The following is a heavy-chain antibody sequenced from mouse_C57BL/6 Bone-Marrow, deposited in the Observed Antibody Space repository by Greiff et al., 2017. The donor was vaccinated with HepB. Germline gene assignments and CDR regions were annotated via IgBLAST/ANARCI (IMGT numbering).Heavy chain of an antibody. CDR3: VRVLSPYYFDY. CDR1: GYSITSGYY. V-gene: IGHV3-6*01. CDR2: ISYDGSN. Sequence: DVQLQESGPGLVKPSQSLSLTCSVTGYSITSGYYWNWIRQFPGNKLEWMGYISYDGSNNYNPSLKNRISITRDTSKNQFFLKLNSVTTEDTATYYCVRVLSPYYFDYWGQGTTLTVSS. J-gene: IGHJ2*01.